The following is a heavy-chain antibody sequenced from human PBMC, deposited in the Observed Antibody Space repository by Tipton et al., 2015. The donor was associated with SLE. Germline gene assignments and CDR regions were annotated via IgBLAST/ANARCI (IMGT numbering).Heavy chain of an antibody. CDR1: GFTFSSYS. CDR2: ISSSSSTR. V-gene: IGHV3-48*01. J-gene: IGHJ4*02. Sequence: GSLRLSCAASGFTFSSYSMNWVRQAPGKGLEWVSYISSSSSTRYYADSVKGRFTISRDNAKNSQYLQMNSLRAEDTAVYYCAKGGYSYGSFDYWGQGTLVTVSS. D-gene: IGHD5-18*01. CDR3: AKGGYSYGSFDY.